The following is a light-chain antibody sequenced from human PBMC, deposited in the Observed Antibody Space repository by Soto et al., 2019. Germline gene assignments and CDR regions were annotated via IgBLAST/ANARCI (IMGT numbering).Light chain of an antibody. CDR2: KAS. CDR1: QSISSW. J-gene: IGKJ1*01. V-gene: IGKV1-5*03. CDR3: QQYNSYSPT. Sequence: DIQMTQSPSTLSASVGDRVTITCRASQSISSWLAWYQQKPGKAPKLLIYKASSLESGVPSRFRGSGSWTEFTLTISILQPDDFATYYCQQYNSYSPTFGQGTKVEIK.